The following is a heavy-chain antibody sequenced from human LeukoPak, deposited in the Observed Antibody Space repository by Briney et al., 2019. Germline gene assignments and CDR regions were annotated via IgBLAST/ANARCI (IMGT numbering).Heavy chain of an antibody. CDR3: ARGGHSSSWYDPWFDP. J-gene: IGHJ5*02. D-gene: IGHD6-13*01. CDR2: INTNTGNP. Sequence: ASVKVSCKASGYTFTSYAMNWVRQAPGQGLEWMGWINTNTGNPTYAQGFTGRFVFSLDTSVSTAYLQISSLKAEDTAVYYCARGGHSSSWYDPWFDPWGQGTLVTVSS. V-gene: IGHV7-4-1*02. CDR1: GYTFTSYA.